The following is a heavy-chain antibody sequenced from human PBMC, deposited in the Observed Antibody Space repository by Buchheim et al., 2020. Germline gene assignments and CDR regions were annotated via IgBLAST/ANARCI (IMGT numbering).Heavy chain of an antibody. CDR3: AREDGDYGMDV. J-gene: IGHJ6*02. Sequence: QVQLVESGGGVVQPGRSLRLSCAASGFTFSSYAMHWVRQAPGKGLEWVAVISYDGSNKYYADSVKGRFTISRDNSKNTLYLQMNSLRAEDTAVYYCAREDGDYGMDVWGQGTT. CDR1: GFTFSSYA. D-gene: IGHD3-10*01. V-gene: IGHV3-30*04. CDR2: ISYDGSNK.